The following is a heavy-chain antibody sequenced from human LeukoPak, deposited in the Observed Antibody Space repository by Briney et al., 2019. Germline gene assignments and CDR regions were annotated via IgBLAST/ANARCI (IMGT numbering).Heavy chain of an antibody. CDR1: GYTFTGYY. CDR2: INPNSGGT. Sequence: GASVKVSCKASGYTFTGYYMHWVRQAPGQGLEWMGWINPNSGGTNYAQKFQGRVTMTRDTSISTAYMELSRLRSDDTAVYYCARDNGDYQYNWFDPWGQGTLVTVSS. CDR3: ARDNGDYQYNWFDP. V-gene: IGHV1-2*02. D-gene: IGHD4-17*01. J-gene: IGHJ5*02.